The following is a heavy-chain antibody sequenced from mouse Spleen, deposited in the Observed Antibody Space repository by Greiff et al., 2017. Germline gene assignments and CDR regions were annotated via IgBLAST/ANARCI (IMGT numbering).Heavy chain of an antibody. V-gene: IGHV1-55*01. D-gene: IGHD2-10*02. CDR1: GYTFTSYW. Sequence: QVQLKESGAELVKPGASVKMSCKASGYTFTSYWITWVKQRPGQGLEWIGDIYPGSGSTNYNEKFKSKATLTVDTSSSTAYMQLSSLTSEDSAVYYCARGYGNYLYYFDYWGQGTTLTVSS. J-gene: IGHJ2*01. CDR3: ARGYGNYLYYFDY. CDR2: IYPGSGST.